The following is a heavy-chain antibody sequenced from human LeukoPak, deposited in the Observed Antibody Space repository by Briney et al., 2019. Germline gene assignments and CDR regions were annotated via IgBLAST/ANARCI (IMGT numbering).Heavy chain of an antibody. J-gene: IGHJ4*02. V-gene: IGHV4-59*08. CDR2: IYYSGST. CDR1: GGSISSYY. CDR3: ARRYCSGGSCGYFDY. D-gene: IGHD2-15*01. Sequence: SEGLPLTSPVSGGSISSYYWSWSRPPPGKGRGWIGSIYYSGSTNYNPSLKSRVTISVDTSKYQFSLKLSSVTAADTAVYYCARRYCSGGSCGYFDYWGQGTLVTVSS.